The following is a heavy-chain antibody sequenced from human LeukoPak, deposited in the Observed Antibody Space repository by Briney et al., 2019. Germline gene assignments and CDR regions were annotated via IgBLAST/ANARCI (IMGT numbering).Heavy chain of an antibody. Sequence: ASVNVSCKASGYTFTSYDINWVRQATGQGLEWMGWMNPNSGNTGYAQKFQGRVTMTRNTSISTAYMELSSLRSEDTAVYYCARGRRKATRGYYYYGMDVWGQGTTVTVSS. CDR2: MNPNSGNT. J-gene: IGHJ6*02. CDR1: GYTFTSYD. CDR3: ARGRRKATRGYYYYGMDV. V-gene: IGHV1-8*01. D-gene: IGHD5-24*01.